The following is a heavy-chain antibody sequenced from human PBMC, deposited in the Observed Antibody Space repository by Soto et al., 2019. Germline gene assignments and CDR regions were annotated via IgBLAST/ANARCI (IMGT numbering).Heavy chain of an antibody. CDR3: ASRPGSERWLVLDC. CDR1: RYTFTMYP. Sequence: ASVKVSCKTSRYTFTMYPMHWVRQAPGQRLEWMGWISAGNGDTEYSQNFQGRVTITRDTSASTTYMELTNLTSDDTAVYYCASRPGSERWLVLDCWGQGTLVTVSS. CDR2: ISAGNGDT. D-gene: IGHD6-19*01. V-gene: IGHV1-3*01. J-gene: IGHJ4*02.